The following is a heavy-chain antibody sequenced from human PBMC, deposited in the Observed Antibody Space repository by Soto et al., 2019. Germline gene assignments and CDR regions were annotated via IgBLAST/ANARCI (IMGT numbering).Heavy chain of an antibody. V-gene: IGHV3-30-3*01. D-gene: IGHD2-15*01. CDR2: ISYDGSDQ. CDR3: CRQGGLVYVVATTGVGLGY. CDR1: GFTFRNFA. Sequence: QVQLVESGGGVVQPGRPLRLSCAATGFTFRNFAMHWVRQAPGKGLEWVAVISYDGSDQYYADPVKGRFTNSRDNSENPLYLQVDSLGGKYTAIYYCCRQGGLVYVVATTGVGLGYCGERTLVTVSS. J-gene: IGHJ4*02.